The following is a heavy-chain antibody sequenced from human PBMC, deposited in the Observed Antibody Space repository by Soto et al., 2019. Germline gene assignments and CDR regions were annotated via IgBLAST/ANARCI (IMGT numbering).Heavy chain of an antibody. Sequence: ASVKVSCKTTGYTFSSFGVSWVRQAPGHGLEWVGWISSYNDDKKYAQKFQGRVTITKDTSTNTAYMELRSLTSDDTGVYYCARDPLRQNSQTNYRDFLGQGTPLAASS. CDR2: ISSYNDDK. CDR3: ARDPLRQNSQTNYRDF. CDR1: GYTFSSFG. D-gene: IGHD1-1*01. J-gene: IGHJ4*02. V-gene: IGHV1-18*01.